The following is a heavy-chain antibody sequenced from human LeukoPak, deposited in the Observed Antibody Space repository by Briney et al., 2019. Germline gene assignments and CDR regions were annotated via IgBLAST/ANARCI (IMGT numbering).Heavy chain of an antibody. CDR2: INHSGST. J-gene: IGHJ6*03. CDR3: ARSPGVSIFGVTKRDYYYYYMDV. Sequence: PSETLSLTCAVYGGSFSGYYWSWIRQPPGKGLEWIGEINHSGSTNYNPPLKSRVTISVDTSKNQFSLKLSSVTAADTAVYYCARSPGVSIFGVTKRDYYYYYMDVWGKGATVTVSS. CDR1: GGSFSGYY. V-gene: IGHV4-34*01. D-gene: IGHD3-3*01.